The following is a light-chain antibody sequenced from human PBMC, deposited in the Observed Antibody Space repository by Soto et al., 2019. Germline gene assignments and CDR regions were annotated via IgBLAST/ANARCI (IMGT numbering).Light chain of an antibody. J-gene: IGKJ1*01. CDR2: GAS. CDR1: QAVNSN. V-gene: IGKV3-15*01. CDR3: QHYSSWQPGT. Sequence: EVVMTQSPATLSVSPGERATLSCRASQAVNSNLAWYQQKPGQAPRLLIYGASTRASDIPARFSGSGSETEFTLTISSLQSEDFAVYYCQHYSSWQPGTFGQGTRVEIK.